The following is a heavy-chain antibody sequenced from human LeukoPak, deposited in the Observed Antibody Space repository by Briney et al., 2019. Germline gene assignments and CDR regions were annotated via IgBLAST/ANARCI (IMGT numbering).Heavy chain of an antibody. CDR2: IYYSGST. CDR3: ARTPLLVTIFGVAFFDI. CDR1: GGPISSYY. J-gene: IGHJ3*02. D-gene: IGHD3-3*01. Sequence: SETLSLTCTVSGGPISSYYWSWIRQPPGKGLEWIGYIYYSGSTNYNPSLKSRVTISVDTSKNQFSLKLSSVTAADTAVYYCARTPLLVTIFGVAFFDIWGQGTMVTVSS. V-gene: IGHV4-59*01.